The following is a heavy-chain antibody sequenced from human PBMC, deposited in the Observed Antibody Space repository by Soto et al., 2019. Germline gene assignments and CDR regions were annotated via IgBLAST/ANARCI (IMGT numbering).Heavy chain of an antibody. CDR3: ARDTYYYDSSGPPVDAFDI. J-gene: IGHJ3*02. Sequence: QVQLQESVPGLVKPSQTLSLTCTVSGGSISSGGYYWSWIRQHPGKGLEWIGYIYYSGSTSYNPSLKSRVTISVDTSKNQFSLKLSSVTAADTAVYYCARDTYYYDSSGPPVDAFDIWGQGTMVTVSS. V-gene: IGHV4-31*03. CDR2: IYYSGST. CDR1: GGSISSGGYY. D-gene: IGHD3-22*01.